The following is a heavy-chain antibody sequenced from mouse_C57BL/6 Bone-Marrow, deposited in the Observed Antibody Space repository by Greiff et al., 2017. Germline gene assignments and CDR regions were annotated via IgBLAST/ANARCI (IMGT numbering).Heavy chain of an antibody. J-gene: IGHJ4*01. CDR3: ARIYYGKGYAMDY. V-gene: IGHV1-63*01. D-gene: IGHD2-1*01. CDR1: GYTFTNYW. Sequence: SGAELVRPGTSVKMSCKASGYTFTNYWIGWAKQRPGHGLEWIGDIYPGGGYTNYNEKFKGKATLTADKSSSTAYMQFSSLSSEDSAIYYCARIYYGKGYAMDYGGQGTSVTVSS. CDR2: IYPGGGYT.